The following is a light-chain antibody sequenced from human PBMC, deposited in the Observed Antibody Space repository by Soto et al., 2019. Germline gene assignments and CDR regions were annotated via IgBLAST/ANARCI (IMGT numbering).Light chain of an antibody. CDR3: CSYAGSFVV. J-gene: IGLJ2*01. V-gene: IGLV2-11*01. CDR1: SSDVGGYNY. CDR2: DVS. Sequence: QSALTQPRSVSGSPGQSVTISCTGTSSDVGGYNYVYWYQQHPGKAPKLMIYDVSKRPSGVPDRLSGSKSGNTASLTISGLQAEDEAYYYCCSYAGSFVVFGGGTKLTVL.